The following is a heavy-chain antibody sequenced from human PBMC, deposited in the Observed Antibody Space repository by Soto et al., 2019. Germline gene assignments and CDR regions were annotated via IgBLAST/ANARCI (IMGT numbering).Heavy chain of an antibody. J-gene: IGHJ4*02. D-gene: IGHD6-13*01. Sequence: QVQLQESGPGLVKPSQTLSLTCTVSGGSISSGGYYWSWIRQHPGKGLEWIGYIYYSGSTYYNPSLKSRVHIAVDMSKNQFSLKLSSVTAADTAVYYCATHSDNWYRYWGQGNLVTVSS. CDR3: ATHSDNWYRY. CDR1: GGSISSGGYY. CDR2: IYYSGST. V-gene: IGHV4-31*03.